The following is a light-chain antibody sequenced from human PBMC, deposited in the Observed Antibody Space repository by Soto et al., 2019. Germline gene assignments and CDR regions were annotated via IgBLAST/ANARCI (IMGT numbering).Light chain of an antibody. V-gene: IGKV3-15*01. CDR2: GAS. CDR3: LQYDNWPPWT. J-gene: IGKJ1*01. Sequence: TLSVSPGERATLSCRAGQSVSTNLAWYQQKPGQAPRLLIYGASTRATGIPARFSGSGSGTKFTLTISSLQSEDFAIYYCLQYDNWPPWTFGQGTKVDIK. CDR1: QSVSTN.